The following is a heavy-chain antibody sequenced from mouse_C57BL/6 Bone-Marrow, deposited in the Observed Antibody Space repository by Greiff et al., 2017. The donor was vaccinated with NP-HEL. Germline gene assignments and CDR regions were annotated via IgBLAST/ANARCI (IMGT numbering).Heavy chain of an antibody. J-gene: IGHJ2*01. CDR2: IYPGSGNT. V-gene: IGHV1-76*01. CDR3: ARGYYSNYVGFDY. CDR1: GYTFTDYY. Sequence: QVQLKQSGAELVRPGASVKLSCKASGYTFTDYYINWVKQRPGQGLEWIARIYPGSGNTYYNEKFKGKATLTAEKSSSTAYMQLSSLTSEDSAVYFCARGYYSNYVGFDYWGQGTTLTVSS. D-gene: IGHD2-5*01.